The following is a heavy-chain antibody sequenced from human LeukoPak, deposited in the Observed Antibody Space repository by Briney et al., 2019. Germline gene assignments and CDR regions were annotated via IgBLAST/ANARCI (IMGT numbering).Heavy chain of an antibody. J-gene: IGHJ3*02. Sequence: SETLSLTCTVFGGSISSYYWSWIRQPPGKGLEWIGYIYYSGSTNYNPSLKSRVTISVDTSKNQFSLKLSSVTAADTAVYYCASASLRYFDWLLPDAFDIWGQGTMVTVSS. CDR2: IYYSGST. CDR3: ASASLRYFDWLLPDAFDI. V-gene: IGHV4-59*08. CDR1: GGSISSYY. D-gene: IGHD3-9*01.